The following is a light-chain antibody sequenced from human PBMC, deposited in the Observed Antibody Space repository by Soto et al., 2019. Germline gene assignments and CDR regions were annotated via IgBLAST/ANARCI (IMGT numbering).Light chain of an antibody. CDR3: QQYDSWPAYT. J-gene: IGKJ2*01. Sequence: EIVMTQSPATLSVSPGERATLSCRASQTVSSNLAWYQQKPGQAPKLLIYSASTRATGIPARFSGSGSGTALTLTISSLESEGFPAYFCQQYDSWPAYTFGQGTKVDFK. CDR1: QTVSSN. CDR2: SAS. V-gene: IGKV3-15*01.